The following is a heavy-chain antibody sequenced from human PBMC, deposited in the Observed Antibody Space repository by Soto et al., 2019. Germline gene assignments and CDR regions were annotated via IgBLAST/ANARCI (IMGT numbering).Heavy chain of an antibody. CDR2: ISSSSSYI. CDR3: ARESEDLSSNLDY. Sequence: GGSLRLSCAASGFTFSSYSMNWVRQAPGKGLEWVSSISSSSSYIYYADSVKGRLTISRDNAKNSMYLQMNTLRAEDTAVYYCARESEDLSSNLDYWGQGTLVTVSS. V-gene: IGHV3-21*06. CDR1: GFTFSSYS. J-gene: IGHJ4*02.